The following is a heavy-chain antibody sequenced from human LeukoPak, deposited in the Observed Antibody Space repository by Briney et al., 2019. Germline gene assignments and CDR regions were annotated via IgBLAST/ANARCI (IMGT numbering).Heavy chain of an antibody. CDR1: GFTVSSNY. CDR3: ARVIDYGDYPYGFDY. CDR2: IYSGGST. V-gene: IGHV3-53*01. J-gene: IGHJ4*02. Sequence: GGPLRLSCAASGFTVSSNYMSWVRQAPGKGLEWVSVIYSGGSTYYADSVKGRFTISRDNSKNTLYLQMNSLRAEDTAVYYCARVIDYGDYPYGFDYWGQGTLVTVSS. D-gene: IGHD4-17*01.